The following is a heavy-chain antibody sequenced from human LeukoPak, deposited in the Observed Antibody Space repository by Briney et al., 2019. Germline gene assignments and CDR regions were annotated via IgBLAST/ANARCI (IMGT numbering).Heavy chain of an antibody. D-gene: IGHD2-8*01. J-gene: IGHJ4*01. Sequence: PGGSLRLSCVVSAFSFSDSYMTWLRQTPGKGLESLAYISPSSHDIYYADSVKGRFTISRDNARTSLYLQMNSLGPDDTALYYCSTDPRLLTYWGHGTLVTVSS. CDR2: ISPSSHDI. CDR3: STDPRLLTY. V-gene: IGHV3-11*01. CDR1: AFSFSDSY.